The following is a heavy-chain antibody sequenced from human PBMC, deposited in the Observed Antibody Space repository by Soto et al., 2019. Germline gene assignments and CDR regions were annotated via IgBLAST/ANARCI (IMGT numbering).Heavy chain of an antibody. D-gene: IGHD1-26*01. CDR2: ISGTSTTI. V-gene: IGHV3-48*02. CDR3: ARGRRGSYNSPFDY. Sequence: PGGSLRLSCAASGFTFSSYTMNWVRQAPGRGLEWVSYISGTSTTIYYADSVKGRFTISRDNAKNSLFLQMNSLRDEGTALYYCARGRRGSYNSPFDYWGLGTLVTVSS. J-gene: IGHJ4*02. CDR1: GFTFSSYT.